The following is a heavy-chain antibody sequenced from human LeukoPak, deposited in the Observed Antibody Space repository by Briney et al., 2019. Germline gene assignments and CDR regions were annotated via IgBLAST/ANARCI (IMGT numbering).Heavy chain of an antibody. V-gene: IGHV1-18*01. D-gene: IGHD5-12*01. Sequence: ASVKVSCKASGYTFTSYGISWVRQAPGQGLEWMGWISAYNGNTNHAQKLQGRVTMTTDTSTSTAYMELRSLRSDDTAVYYCATVHSGYDWHYWGQGTLVTVSS. CDR3: ATVHSGYDWHY. CDR2: ISAYNGNT. CDR1: GYTFTSYG. J-gene: IGHJ4*02.